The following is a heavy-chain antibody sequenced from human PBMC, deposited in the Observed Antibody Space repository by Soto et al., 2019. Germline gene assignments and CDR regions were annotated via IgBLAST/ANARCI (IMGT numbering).Heavy chain of an antibody. CDR1: GGSFGSYH. J-gene: IGHJ4*02. CDR3: MRGSGGYSYGRIDY. Sequence: SETLSLTCTVSGGSFGSYHWSWIRQPPGKGLEWIGNIYNSGSTNYNPSLKSRVTISVDTSKNQFSLKLNSVIAADTAVYYCMRGSGGYSYGRIDYWGQG. CDR2: IYNSGST. V-gene: IGHV4-59*01. D-gene: IGHD5-18*01.